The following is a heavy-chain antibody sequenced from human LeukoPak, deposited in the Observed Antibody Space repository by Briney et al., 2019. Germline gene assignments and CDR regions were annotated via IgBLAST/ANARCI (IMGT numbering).Heavy chain of an antibody. CDR1: GFTFSSYA. V-gene: IGHV3-23*01. J-gene: IGHJ4*02. CDR3: AKESLRYDFDY. CDR2: ISGSGGTS. Sequence: GGSLRLSCIASGFTFSSYAMSGVRHAPGKGLEWVSSISGSGGTSYYADSVKGRFTISRDNSKNTLCLQMSSMRADDTAVYYCAKESLRYDFDYWGQGTLVTVSS. D-gene: IGHD1-1*01.